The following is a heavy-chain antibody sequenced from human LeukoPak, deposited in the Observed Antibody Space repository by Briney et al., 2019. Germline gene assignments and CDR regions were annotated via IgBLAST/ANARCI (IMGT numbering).Heavy chain of an antibody. CDR3: ARVLQRGAYSGCDCSRSNP. CDR1: GFTFKEHD. J-gene: IGHJ5*02. D-gene: IGHD2-21*02. Sequence: PGGSLRISCAASGFTFKEHDTSRFRQIPGKGVEWGSYMNTSAYTHYVESVKGRFTISRDNAKNSLYLQMNSLRAEDTAVYYCARVLQRGAYSGCDCSRSNPWGQGTLVIVSS. CDR2: MNTSAYT. V-gene: IGHV3-11*06.